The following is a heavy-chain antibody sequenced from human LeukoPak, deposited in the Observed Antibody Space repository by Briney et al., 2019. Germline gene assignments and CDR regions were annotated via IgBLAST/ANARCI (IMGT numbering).Heavy chain of an antibody. CDR1: GGTFSSYA. J-gene: IGHJ4*02. D-gene: IGHD1-26*01. CDR2: IIPIFGTT. Sequence: SVKVSCKASGGTFSSYAISWVRQAPGQGLEWMGGIIPIFGTTNYAQKFQGRVTITADESTGTAYMELSSLRSEDTAVYYCAIVVWDYYFDYWGQGTLVTVSS. CDR3: AIVVWDYYFDY. V-gene: IGHV1-69*13.